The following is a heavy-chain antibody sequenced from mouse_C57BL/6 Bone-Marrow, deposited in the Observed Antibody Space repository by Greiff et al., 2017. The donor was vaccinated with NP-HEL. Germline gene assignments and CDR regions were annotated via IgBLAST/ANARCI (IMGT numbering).Heavy chain of an antibody. CDR2: INPDSSTI. J-gene: IGHJ1*03. CDR3: ARRRYFDV. Sequence: EVQLLESGGGLVQPGGSLKLSCAASGFDFSRYWMCWVRRAPGKGLEWIGEINPDSSTINYAPSLKDKFIISRDNAKNTLYLQMSKVRSEDTALYYCARRRYFDVWGTGTTVTVSS. CDR1: GFDFSRYW. V-gene: IGHV4-1*01.